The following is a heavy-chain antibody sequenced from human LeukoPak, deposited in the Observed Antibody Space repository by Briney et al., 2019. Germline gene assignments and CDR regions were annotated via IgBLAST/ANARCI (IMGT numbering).Heavy chain of an antibody. V-gene: IGHV4-4*07. Sequence: SETLSLTCTGSSGSMRSYYWSWIRQPAGKGLEWIGRIYTSGITNYNPSLKGRVTMSVDTSKNHFSLTLRSVTAADTAFYYCARGRRGDSSGWPFFEHWGQGTLVTVSS. CDR2: IYTSGIT. CDR1: SGSMRSYY. J-gene: IGHJ4*02. D-gene: IGHD6-25*01. CDR3: ARGRRGDSSGWPFFEH.